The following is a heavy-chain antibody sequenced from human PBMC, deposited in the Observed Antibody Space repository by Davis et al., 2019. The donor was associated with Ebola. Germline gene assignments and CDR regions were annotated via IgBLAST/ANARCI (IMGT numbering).Heavy chain of an antibody. CDR2: IYYSGNT. CDR3: ARHLGSGSYHIDS. D-gene: IGHD3-10*01. V-gene: IGHV4-39*07. CDR1: GGSISSSIYY. Sequence: GSLRLSCTVSGGSISSSIYYWGWIRQPPGKGLEWIGSIYYSGNTYYNPSLKSRITISVDTSKNQFSLKLSSMTAADTAVYYCARHLGSGSYHIDSWGQGTLVTVSS. J-gene: IGHJ4*02.